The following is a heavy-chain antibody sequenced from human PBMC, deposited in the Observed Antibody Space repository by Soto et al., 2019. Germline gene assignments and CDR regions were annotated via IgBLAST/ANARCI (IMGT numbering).Heavy chain of an antibody. CDR1: GFTFSNAW. D-gene: IGHD3-9*01. J-gene: IGHJ5*02. CDR3: AREGYDILTGYPYNWFDP. Sequence: PGGSLRLSCAASGFTFSNAWMNWVRQAPGKGLVWVSRINSDGSSTSYADSVKGRFTISRDNAKNTLYLQMNSLRAEDTAVYYCAREGYDILTGYPYNWFDPWGQGTLVTVSS. V-gene: IGHV3-74*01. CDR2: INSDGSST.